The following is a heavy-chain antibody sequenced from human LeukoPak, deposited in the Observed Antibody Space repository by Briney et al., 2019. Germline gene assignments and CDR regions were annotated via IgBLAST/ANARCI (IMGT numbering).Heavy chain of an antibody. Sequence: GALRLSCAASGFTFSSHGMNWVRQAPGKGLEWVSGITSGTRTYYADSVKGRFAISRDNSKNTMYLQMNSLRAEDTAVYYCATYSSAFSYWGQGTLVTVSS. CDR1: GFTFSSHG. CDR3: ATYSSAFSY. V-gene: IGHV3-23*01. D-gene: IGHD6-19*01. J-gene: IGHJ4*02. CDR2: ITSGTRT.